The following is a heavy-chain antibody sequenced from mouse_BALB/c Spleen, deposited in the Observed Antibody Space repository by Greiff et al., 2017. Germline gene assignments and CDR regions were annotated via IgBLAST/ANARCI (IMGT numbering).Heavy chain of an antibody. CDR2: ILPGSGST. Sequence: VQRVESGAELMKPGASVKISCKATGYTFSSYWIEWVKQRPGHGLEWIGEILPGSGSTNYNEKFKGKATFTADTSSNTAYMQLSSLTSEDSAVYYCARKAYYGNSWFAYWGQGTLVTVSA. CDR3: ARKAYYGNSWFAY. D-gene: IGHD2-10*01. J-gene: IGHJ3*01. V-gene: IGHV1-9*01. CDR1: GYTFSSYW.